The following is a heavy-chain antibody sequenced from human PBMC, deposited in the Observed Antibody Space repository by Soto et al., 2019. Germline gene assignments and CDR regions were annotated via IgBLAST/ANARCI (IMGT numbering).Heavy chain of an antibody. V-gene: IGHV5-51*01. Sequence: PGESLKISCKASGYNFNNYWIGWVRQMPEKGLEWMGSIYPDDSDTKYSPSFQGQVTISVDKSITTASLQWSSLKASDTAMYYCARIPFAATGFYFDYWAQGTLVTVSS. CDR2: IYPDDSDT. CDR3: ARIPFAATGFYFDY. CDR1: GYNFNNYW. D-gene: IGHD6-13*01. J-gene: IGHJ4*02.